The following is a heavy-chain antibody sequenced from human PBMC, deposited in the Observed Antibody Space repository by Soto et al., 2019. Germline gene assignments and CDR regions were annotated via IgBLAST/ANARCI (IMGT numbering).Heavy chain of an antibody. CDR2: ISGSGGST. Sequence: GGSLRLSCAASGFTFSSYAMSWVRQAPGEGLEWVSAISGSGGSTYYAASVKRRFTISRDNSKNTLYLQMTSLRAEDTAVYYCAKDPAGGSGTQSAGNWFDPWGQGTLVTVSS. J-gene: IGHJ5*02. D-gene: IGHD3-10*01. CDR1: GFTFSSYA. CDR3: AKDPAGGSGTQSAGNWFDP. V-gene: IGHV3-23*01.